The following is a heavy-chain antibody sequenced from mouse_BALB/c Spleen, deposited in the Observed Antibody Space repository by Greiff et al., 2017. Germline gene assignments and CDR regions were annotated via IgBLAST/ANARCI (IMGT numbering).Heavy chain of an antibody. J-gene: IGHJ4*01. D-gene: IGHD4-1*01. CDR2: IWAGGST. V-gene: IGHV2-9*02. Sequence: VQLQQSGPGLVAPSQSLSITCTVSGFSLTSYGVHWVRQPPGKGLEWLGVIWAGGSTNYNSALMSRLSISKDNSKSQVFLKMNSLQTDDTAMYYCASLTGTDYYAMDYWGQGTSVTVSS. CDR3: ASLTGTDYYAMDY. CDR1: GFSLTSYG.